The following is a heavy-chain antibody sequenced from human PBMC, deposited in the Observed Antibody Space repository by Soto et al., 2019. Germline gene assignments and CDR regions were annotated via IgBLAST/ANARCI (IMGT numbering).Heavy chain of an antibody. CDR2: INSDGTST. V-gene: IGHV3-74*01. Sequence: GSLRLSCAASGFTFSTHWMHWVCQAPGKGLMWVSRINSDGTSTYYADSVRGRLIISRDNAKNTLYLEMNSLRAEDTAVYYCVDGLSVWTYCGEGALVTV. J-gene: IGHJ4*02. D-gene: IGHD1-1*01. CDR3: VDGLSVWTY. CDR1: GFTFSTHW.